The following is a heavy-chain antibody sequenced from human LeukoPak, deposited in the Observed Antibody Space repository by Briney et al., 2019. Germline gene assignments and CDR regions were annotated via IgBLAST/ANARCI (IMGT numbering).Heavy chain of an antibody. V-gene: IGHV4-34*01. J-gene: IGHJ4*02. CDR2: INHSGST. CDR3: ARYDSSGVDY. Sequence: SETLSLTCAVYGGSFSGYYWSWIRQPPGKGLEWIGEINHSGSTNYNPSLKSRVTISVDTSKNQFSLKLSSVTAADTAVYYCARYDSSGVDYWGQGTLVTVSS. CDR1: GGSFSGYY. D-gene: IGHD3-22*01.